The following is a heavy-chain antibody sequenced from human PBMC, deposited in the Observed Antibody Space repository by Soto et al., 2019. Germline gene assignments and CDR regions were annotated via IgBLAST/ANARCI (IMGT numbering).Heavy chain of an antibody. CDR2: ISSSSSTI. CDR1: GFTFSSYS. Sequence: GGSLRLSCAASGFTFSSYSMNWVRQAPGKGLEWVSYISSSSSTIYYADSVKGRFTISRDNAKNSLYLQMNSLRDEDTAVYYCVCGGYDSWPPRAFYYYYGMDVWGQGTTVTVSS. J-gene: IGHJ6*02. CDR3: VCGGYDSWPPRAFYYYYGMDV. D-gene: IGHD5-12*01. V-gene: IGHV3-48*02.